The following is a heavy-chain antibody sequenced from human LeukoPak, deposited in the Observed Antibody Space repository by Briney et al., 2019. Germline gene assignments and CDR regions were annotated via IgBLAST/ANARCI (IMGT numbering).Heavy chain of an antibody. CDR3: ASFVGGSGSRDY. Sequence: GGSLRLSRAASGFTFSSYSMNWVRQAPGKGLEWVSSISSSSSYIYYADSVKGRFTISRDNAKNSLYLQMNSLRAEDTAVYYCASFVGGSGSRDYWGQGTLVTVSS. CDR2: ISSSSSYI. CDR1: GFTFSSYS. D-gene: IGHD3-10*01. V-gene: IGHV3-21*01. J-gene: IGHJ4*02.